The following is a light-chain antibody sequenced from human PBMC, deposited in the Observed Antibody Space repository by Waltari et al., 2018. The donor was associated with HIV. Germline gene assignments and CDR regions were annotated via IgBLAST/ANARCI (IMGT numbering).Light chain of an antibody. V-gene: IGKV3-15*01. CDR3: QQYNNRPPLT. J-gene: IGKJ4*01. CDR2: DAS. CDR1: QSVGSN. Sequence: ILMTQSPATLSVSPGERVALSCRPSQSVGSNLAWYQQKPGQAPRLLIYDASSRATGIPARFSGSGSGTEFTLTISNLQSEDFAVYYCQQYNNRPPLTFGGGTKVEIK.